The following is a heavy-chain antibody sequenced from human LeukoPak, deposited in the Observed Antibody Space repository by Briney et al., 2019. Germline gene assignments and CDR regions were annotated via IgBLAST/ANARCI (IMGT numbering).Heavy chain of an antibody. D-gene: IGHD2-2*01. CDR2: INSDGSST. CDR3: ARPAEYCSSTSYYSGDFDY. Sequence: VGSLRLSCAASGFTFSSYWMHWVRQAPGKGLVWVSRINSDGSSTSYADSVKGRFTISRDNAKNTLYLQMNSLRAEDTAVYYCARPAEYCSSTSYYSGDFDYWGQGTLVTVSS. V-gene: IGHV3-74*01. CDR1: GFTFSSYW. J-gene: IGHJ4*02.